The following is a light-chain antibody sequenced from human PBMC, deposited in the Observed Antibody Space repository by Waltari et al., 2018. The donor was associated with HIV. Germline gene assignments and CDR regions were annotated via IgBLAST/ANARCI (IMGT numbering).Light chain of an antibody. CDR3: QSYDSTNHVV. CDR1: SRRFRPHY. J-gene: IGLJ2*01. V-gene: IGLV6-57*02. Sequence: NLMLTPPPSVLESPGKTVTPACTGSSRRFRPHYVPRSQQRPGSAPTTVIYEDNRRPSGVPDRFSGSIDSSSNSASLTISGLKTEDEADYYCQSYDSTNHVVFGGGTKLTVL. CDR2: EDN.